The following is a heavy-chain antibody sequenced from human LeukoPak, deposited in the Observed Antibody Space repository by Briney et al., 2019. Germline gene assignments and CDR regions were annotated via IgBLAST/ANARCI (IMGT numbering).Heavy chain of an antibody. CDR1: GGSISSSSYY. CDR2: IYYSGST. Sequence: SETLSLTCTVSGGSISSSSYYWGWIRQPPGKGLEWIGSIYYSGSTYYNPSLKSRVTISVDTSKNQFSLKLSSVTAADTAVYYCARHPHQGDFWSGYYREYYFDYWGQGTLVTVSS. V-gene: IGHV4-39*01. D-gene: IGHD3-3*01. CDR3: ARHPHQGDFWSGYYREYYFDY. J-gene: IGHJ4*02.